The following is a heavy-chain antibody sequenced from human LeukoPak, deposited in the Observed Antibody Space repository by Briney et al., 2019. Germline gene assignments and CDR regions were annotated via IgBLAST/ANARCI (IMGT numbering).Heavy chain of an antibody. J-gene: IGHJ4*02. CDR1: GFTFSSYS. Sequence: GGSLRLSCAASGFTFSSYSMNWVRQAPGKGLEWVSSISSSSSYIYYADSVKGRFTISRDNAKHSLYLQMNSLRAEDTAVYYCARDQGYYYGSGSYSDYWGQGTLVTVSS. CDR2: ISSSSSYI. V-gene: IGHV3-21*01. CDR3: ARDQGYYYGSGSYSDY. D-gene: IGHD3-10*01.